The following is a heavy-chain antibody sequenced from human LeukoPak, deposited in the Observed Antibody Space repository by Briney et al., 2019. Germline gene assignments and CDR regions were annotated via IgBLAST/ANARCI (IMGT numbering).Heavy chain of an antibody. J-gene: IGHJ5*01. CDR1: GFTLSSYS. D-gene: IGHD3-16*01. CDR3: AREGDLMGATMDS. Sequence: GGSLRLSCAASGFTLSSYSMNWVRQAPGKGLEWVSSISSSSSYIYYADSVKGRFTISRDNAKNSLYLQMNSLRAEDTAVYYCAREGDLMGATMDSWGQGTLVIVSS. V-gene: IGHV3-21*01. CDR2: ISSSSSYI.